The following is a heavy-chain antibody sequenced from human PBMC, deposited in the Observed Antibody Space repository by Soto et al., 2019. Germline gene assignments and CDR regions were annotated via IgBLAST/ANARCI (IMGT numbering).Heavy chain of an antibody. CDR2: IIPILGIA. V-gene: IGHV1-69*08. CDR1: GGTFSSYT. Sequence: QVQLVQSGAEVKKPGSSVKVSCKASGGTFSSYTISWVRQAPGQGHEWMGRIIPILGIANYAQKFQGRVTITADKSTSTAYMELSSLRSEDTAVYYCARDRGYCSSTSCYQYYYYMDVWGNGTTVTVSS. J-gene: IGHJ6*03. D-gene: IGHD2-2*01. CDR3: ARDRGYCSSTSCYQYYYYMDV.